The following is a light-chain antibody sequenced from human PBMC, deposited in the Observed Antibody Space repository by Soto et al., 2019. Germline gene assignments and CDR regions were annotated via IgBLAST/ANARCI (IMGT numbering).Light chain of an antibody. CDR3: TSYTSISTLV. CDR2: EVS. Sequence: QSALTQPASVSGSPGQSVTISCTGTSSGVGGYDFVSWYQQHPDKAPRLMIYEVSDRPSGISTRFSGSKSGNTASLTISGLQPEDEADYYCTSYTSISTLVFGGGTQLTVL. J-gene: IGLJ3*02. V-gene: IGLV2-14*01. CDR1: SSGVGGYDF.